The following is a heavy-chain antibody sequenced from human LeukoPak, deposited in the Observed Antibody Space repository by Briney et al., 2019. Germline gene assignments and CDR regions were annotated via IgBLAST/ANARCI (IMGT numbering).Heavy chain of an antibody. CDR3: TRAEPDYGHRHYYYYMDV. CDR1: GDSVSSNSAA. V-gene: IGHV6-1*01. Sequence: SQTLSLTCAISGDSVSSNSAAWNWIRQSPSRGLEWLGRTYYRSKWYNDYAVSVKSRITINPDTSKNQFSLQLNSVTPEDTAVYFCTRAEPDYGHRHYYYYMDVWGKGTTVTVSS. D-gene: IGHD4-17*01. J-gene: IGHJ6*03. CDR2: TYYRSKWYN.